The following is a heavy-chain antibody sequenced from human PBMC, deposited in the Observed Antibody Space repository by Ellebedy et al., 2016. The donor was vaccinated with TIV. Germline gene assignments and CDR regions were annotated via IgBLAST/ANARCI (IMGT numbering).Heavy chain of an antibody. D-gene: IGHD3-10*01. CDR3: ARIPYGSGSGGY. Sequence: AASVKVSCKASGYTFTSYYIHWVRQAPGQGLEGMGIINPSGGSTSYTQKFQGRVTMTRDTSTSTVYMELSSLRSEDTAVYYCARIPYGSGSGGYWGQGTLVTVSS. V-gene: IGHV1-46*01. J-gene: IGHJ4*02. CDR1: GYTFTSYY. CDR2: INPSGGST.